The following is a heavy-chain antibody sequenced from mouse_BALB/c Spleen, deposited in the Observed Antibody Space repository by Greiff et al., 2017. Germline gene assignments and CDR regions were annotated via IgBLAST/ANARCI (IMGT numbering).Heavy chain of an antibody. J-gene: IGHJ2*01. CDR1: GFNIKDTY. V-gene: IGHV14-3*02. D-gene: IGHD2-3*01. CDR2: IDPANGNT. CDR3: ARPGIYDGYFDY. Sequence: EVQLQQSGAELVKPGASVKLSCTASGFNIKDTYMHWVKQRPEQGLEWIGRIDPANGNTKYDPKFQGKATITADTSSNTAYLQLSSLTSEDTAVYYCARPGIYDGYFDYWGQGTTLTVSS.